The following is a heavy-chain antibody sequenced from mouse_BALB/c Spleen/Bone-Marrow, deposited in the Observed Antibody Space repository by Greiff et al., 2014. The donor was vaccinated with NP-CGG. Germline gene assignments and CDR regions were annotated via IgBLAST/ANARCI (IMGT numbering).Heavy chain of an antibody. J-gene: IGHJ2*01. Sequence: VQLQQSGAELVKPGASVKLSCTASGFNIKDTYMHWVKQRPEQGLEWTGRIDPANGNTKYDPKFQGKATITADTSSNTAYLQLSSLTSEDTAVYYWARYYYGSSYFDYWGQGTTLTVSS. D-gene: IGHD1-1*01. CDR3: ARYYYGSSYFDY. CDR1: GFNIKDTY. V-gene: IGHV14-3*02. CDR2: IDPANGNT.